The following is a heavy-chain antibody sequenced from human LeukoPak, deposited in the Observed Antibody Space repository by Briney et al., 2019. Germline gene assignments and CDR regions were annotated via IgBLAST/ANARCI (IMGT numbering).Heavy chain of an antibody. D-gene: IGHD2/OR15-2a*01. CDR1: GFTFSIYS. Sequence: GGSLRLSCAASGFTFSIYSMNWVRQAPGKGLEWVSSISSSSSYIYYADSVKGRFTISRDNAKNSLYLQMNSLRAEDTAVYYCARDFYDGFALDYWGQGTLVTVSS. J-gene: IGHJ4*02. CDR3: ARDFYDGFALDY. V-gene: IGHV3-21*01. CDR2: ISSSSSYI.